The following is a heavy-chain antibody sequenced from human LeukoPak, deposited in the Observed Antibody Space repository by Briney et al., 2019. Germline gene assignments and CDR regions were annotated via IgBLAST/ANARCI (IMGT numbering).Heavy chain of an antibody. CDR3: ARKCSSCPHRKVDAFDI. Sequence: HPGGSLRLSCAASGFTFSSYAMSWVRQAPGKGLEWVSVIYSGGSTYYADSVKGRFTISRDYSKNTLYLQMNSLRAEDTAVYYCARKCSSCPHRKVDAFDIWAQGTRVPVSS. CDR1: GFTFSSYA. J-gene: IGHJ3*02. D-gene: IGHD6-13*01. CDR2: IYSGGST. V-gene: IGHV3-66*01.